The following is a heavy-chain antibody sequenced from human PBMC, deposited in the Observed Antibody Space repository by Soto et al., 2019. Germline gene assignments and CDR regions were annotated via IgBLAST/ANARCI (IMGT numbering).Heavy chain of an antibody. D-gene: IGHD2-8*01. V-gene: IGHV2-5*02. CDR2: IYWDDDK. J-gene: IGHJ5*02. Sequence: SGPTLVNPTQTLTLTCTFSGFSLSTSGVGVGWIRQPPGKALEWLALIYWDDDKRYSPSLKSRLTITKDTSKNQVVLTMTNMDPVDTATYYCARQLGYCTNGVCYYTWFDPWGQGTLVTVSS. CDR3: ARQLGYCTNGVCYYTWFDP. CDR1: GFSLSTSGVG.